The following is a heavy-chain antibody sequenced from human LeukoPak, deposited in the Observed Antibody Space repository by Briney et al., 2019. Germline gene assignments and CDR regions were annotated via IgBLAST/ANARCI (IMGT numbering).Heavy chain of an antibody. CDR2: IYSGGST. V-gene: IGHV3-53*01. CDR3: ARDYGPVAASDS. D-gene: IGHD2-21*02. Sequence: GGSLRLSCAASGFTVSSNYMSWVRQAPGKGLEWVSVIYSGGSTYYADSVKGRFTISRDNSKNTLYHQMNSLRTKDTDVYYCARDYGPVAASDSWGQRALVTVSS. CDR1: GFTVSSNY. J-gene: IGHJ4*02.